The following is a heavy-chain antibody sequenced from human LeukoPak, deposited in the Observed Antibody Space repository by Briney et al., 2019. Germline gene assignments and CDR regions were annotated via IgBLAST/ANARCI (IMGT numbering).Heavy chain of an antibody. CDR1: GYTFSNDY. Sequence: GASVKVSCKASGYTFSNDYIHWVRQAPGKGLEWMGGFDPEDGETIYAQKFQGRVTMTEDTSTDTAYMELSSLRSEDTAVYYCATGRRQWLVVDYWGQGTLVTVSS. D-gene: IGHD6-19*01. J-gene: IGHJ4*02. CDR3: ATGRRQWLVVDY. V-gene: IGHV1-24*01. CDR2: FDPEDGET.